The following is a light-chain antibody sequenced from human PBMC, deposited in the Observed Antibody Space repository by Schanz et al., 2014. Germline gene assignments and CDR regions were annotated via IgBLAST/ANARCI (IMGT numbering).Light chain of an antibody. Sequence: EIVLTQSPLSLAVTPGEPASISCRSSQSLRSTDGYYYLDWYLQKPGQSPQLLIYLASNRASGVPDRFSGSGSGTDFTLKISRVEADDVGIYYCMQALQTLPITFGQGTRLEIK. CDR2: LAS. CDR1: QSLRSTDGYYY. CDR3: MQALQTLPIT. V-gene: IGKV2-28*01. J-gene: IGKJ5*01.